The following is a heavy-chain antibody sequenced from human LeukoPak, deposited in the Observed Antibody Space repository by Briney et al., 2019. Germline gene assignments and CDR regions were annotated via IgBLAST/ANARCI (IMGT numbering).Heavy chain of an antibody. CDR1: GGTFSSYA. Sequence: SVKVSCRASGGTFSSYAISWVRQAPGQGLEWMGGIIPIFGTANYAQKFQGRVTITADESTSTAYMELSSLRSEDTAVYYCAQGGYQLLYKDYYYYYYMDVWGKGTTVTVSS. V-gene: IGHV1-69*13. CDR3: AQGGYQLLYKDYYYYYYMDV. CDR2: IIPIFGTA. J-gene: IGHJ6*03. D-gene: IGHD2-2*01.